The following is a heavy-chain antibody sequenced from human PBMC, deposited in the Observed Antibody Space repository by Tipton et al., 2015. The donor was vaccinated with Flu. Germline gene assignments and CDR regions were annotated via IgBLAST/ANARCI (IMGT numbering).Heavy chain of an antibody. CDR3: AKDKDCSGGSCYPLDYGMDV. D-gene: IGHD2-15*01. Sequence: GSLRLSCSASGFTFSSFFMTWVRQSPGKGLEWVAKIKGDGSDIAYVDSVKGRFTISRDNSKNSLYLQMDSLRAEDTALYYCAKDKDCSGGSCYPLDYGMDVWGQGTTVTVSS. CDR1: GFTFSSFF. CDR2: IKGDGSDI. V-gene: IGHV3-7*03. J-gene: IGHJ6*02.